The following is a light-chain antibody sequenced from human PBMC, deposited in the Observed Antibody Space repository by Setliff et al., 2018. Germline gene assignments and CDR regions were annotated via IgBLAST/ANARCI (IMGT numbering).Light chain of an antibody. Sequence: QSVLTQPASVSGSPGQSITISCTGTSSDVGGYKYVSWYQQLPGKAPKLIIFEVSNRPSGIPNRFSGSKSGNTASLSISGLQAEDEADYYCSSYTSLSTRVFGTGTKVTV. J-gene: IGLJ1*01. CDR1: SSDVGGYKY. V-gene: IGLV2-14*01. CDR2: EVS. CDR3: SSYTSLSTRV.